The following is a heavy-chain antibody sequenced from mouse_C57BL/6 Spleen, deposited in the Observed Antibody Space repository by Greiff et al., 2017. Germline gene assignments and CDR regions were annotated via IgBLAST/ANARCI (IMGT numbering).Heavy chain of an antibody. D-gene: IGHD2-3*01. J-gene: IGHJ3*01. CDR3: ASDYDGYYEGLFAY. Sequence: VQLQQPGAELVMPGASVKLSCKASGYTFTSYWMHWVKQRPGQGLEWIGEIDPSDSYTNYNQKFKGKSTLTVDKSSSTAYMQLSSLTSEDSAVYDCASDYDGYYEGLFAYWGQGTLVTVSA. CDR2: IDPSDSYT. CDR1: GYTFTSYW. V-gene: IGHV1-69*01.